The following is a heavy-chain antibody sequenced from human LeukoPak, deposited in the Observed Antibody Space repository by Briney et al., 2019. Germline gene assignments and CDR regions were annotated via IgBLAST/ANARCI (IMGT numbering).Heavy chain of an antibody. CDR2: IKQDGSEK. CDR1: GFTFSNYW. V-gene: IGHV3-7*01. CDR3: ARDFSSGLGY. J-gene: IGHJ4*02. D-gene: IGHD6-19*01. Sequence: GGSLRLSCAAASGFTFSNYWMNWVRQAPGKGLEWVANIKQDGSEKYYVDSVKGRFTISRDNAKNSLYLQMNSLRVEDTAVYYCARDFSSGLGYWGQGTLVTVSS.